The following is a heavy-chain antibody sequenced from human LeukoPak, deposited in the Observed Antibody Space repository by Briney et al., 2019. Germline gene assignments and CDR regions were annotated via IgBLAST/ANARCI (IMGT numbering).Heavy chain of an antibody. D-gene: IGHD2-15*01. Sequence: EASVKVSRKASGGTFSSYAISWVRQAPGQGLEWMGGIIPIFGTANYAQKFQGRVTITADKSTSTAYMELSSLRSGDTAVYYCARRYCSGGSCYYFDYWGQGTLVTVSS. J-gene: IGHJ4*02. V-gene: IGHV1-69*06. CDR3: ARRYCSGGSCYYFDY. CDR2: IIPIFGTA. CDR1: GGTFSSYA.